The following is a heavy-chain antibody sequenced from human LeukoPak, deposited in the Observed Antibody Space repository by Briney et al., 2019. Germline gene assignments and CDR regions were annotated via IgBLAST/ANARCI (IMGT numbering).Heavy chain of an antibody. CDR2: INWNGGST. Sequence: GGSLRLSCAASGSTFDDYGMSWVRQAPGKGLEWVSGINWNGGSTGYADSVKGRFTISRDNAKNSLYLQMNSLRAEDTALYYCARGPIFVVVVAALDYWGQGTLVTVSS. CDR3: ARGPIFVVVVAALDY. CDR1: GSTFDDYG. V-gene: IGHV3-20*04. D-gene: IGHD2-15*01. J-gene: IGHJ4*02.